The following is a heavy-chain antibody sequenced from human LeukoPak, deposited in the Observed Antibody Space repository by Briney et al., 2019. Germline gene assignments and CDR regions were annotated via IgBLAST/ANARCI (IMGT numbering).Heavy chain of an antibody. CDR3: ARTYYYDSADFRILYGMDV. Sequence: GGSLRLSCAASGFTFSDYYMSWIRQAPGKGLEWVSYISSSGSTIYYADSVKGRFTISRDNAKNSLYLQMNSLRAEDTAVYYCARTYYYDSADFRILYGMDVWGQGTTVTVSS. J-gene: IGHJ6*02. D-gene: IGHD3-22*01. V-gene: IGHV3-11*01. CDR1: GFTFSDYY. CDR2: ISSSGSTI.